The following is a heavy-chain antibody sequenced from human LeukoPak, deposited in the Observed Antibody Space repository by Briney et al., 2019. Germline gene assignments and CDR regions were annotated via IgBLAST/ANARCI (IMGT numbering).Heavy chain of an antibody. V-gene: IGHV3-30*02. CDR3: AKDYHSAVGGSRFEY. J-gene: IGHJ4*02. Sequence: PGGSLRLSCAASGFTFSSSGMHWVRQAPGKGLEWVTFIGYDGSNHYDGPSKYYADSVKGRFTISRANSKNTLYRQMNSLRPEDTARYCCAKDYHSAVGGSRFEYWGQGALVAVS. CDR2: IGYDGSNHYDGPSK. CDR1: GFTFSSSG. D-gene: IGHD1-26*01.